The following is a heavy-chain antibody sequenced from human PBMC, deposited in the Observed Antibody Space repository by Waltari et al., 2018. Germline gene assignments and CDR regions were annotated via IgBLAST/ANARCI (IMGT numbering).Heavy chain of an antibody. J-gene: IGHJ4*02. CDR1: GFTFSSYS. V-gene: IGHV4-4*07. CDR2: IYTSGST. Sequence: VQLVESGGGLVQPGGSLRLSCAASGFTFSSYSMNWIRQPAGKGLEGIGRIYTSGSTNYNPSLKSRVTRSVDTSKNQFSLKLSAVTAADTAVYYCARDRPQYGDYTFDYWGQGTLVTVSA. CDR3: ARDRPQYGDYTFDY. D-gene: IGHD4-17*01.